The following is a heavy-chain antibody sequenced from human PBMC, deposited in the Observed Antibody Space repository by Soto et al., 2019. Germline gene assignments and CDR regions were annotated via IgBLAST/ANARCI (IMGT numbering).Heavy chain of an antibody. V-gene: IGHV4-34*01. D-gene: IGHD6-6*01. CDR3: ARRYGSCFDY. J-gene: IGHJ4*02. CDR2: INHSGST. Sequence: PSKTLSLTCAVYCGSFSGYYWSWFRQPPGKGLEWIGEINHSGSTNYNPSLKSRVTISVDTSKNQFSLKLSSVTAADAAVYYCARRYGSCFDYWGQGTLVTVSS. CDR1: CGSFSGYY.